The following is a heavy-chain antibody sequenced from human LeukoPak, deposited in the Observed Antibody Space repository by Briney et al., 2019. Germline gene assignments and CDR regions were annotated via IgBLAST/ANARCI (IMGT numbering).Heavy chain of an antibody. V-gene: IGHV4-39*07. CDR1: GGSISINSYY. CDR2: IYYTGTT. Sequence: SETLSLTCTVSGGSISINSYYWAWLRQPPGKGLEWIGSIYYTGTTYYNPSLKNRVTISVDTSNNQFSLKLSSVTAADTAVYYCARGPPNGHDDSSGYYVPACLDFWGQGTLVTVSS. D-gene: IGHD3-22*01. CDR3: ARGPPNGHDDSSGYYVPACLDF. J-gene: IGHJ4*02.